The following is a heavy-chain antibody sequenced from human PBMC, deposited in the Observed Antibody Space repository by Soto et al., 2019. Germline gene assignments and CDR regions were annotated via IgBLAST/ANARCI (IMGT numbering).Heavy chain of an antibody. CDR3: AKGRGFYSDNYFDP. CDR1: GDSISSISYY. J-gene: IGHJ5*02. CDR2: IYSSGNA. Sequence: SETLSLTCTVTGDSISSISYYWSWIRQPAGKGLEWIGHIYSSGNANYNPSVKSRVTMSLDTSTNQFSLSLKSVTAADTAIYYCAKGRGFYSDNYFDPSSQGTQVTVSS. V-gene: IGHV4-61*09. D-gene: IGHD3-22*01.